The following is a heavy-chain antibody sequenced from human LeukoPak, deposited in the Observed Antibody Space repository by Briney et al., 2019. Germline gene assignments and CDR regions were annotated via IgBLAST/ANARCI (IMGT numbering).Heavy chain of an antibody. Sequence: ASVKVSCKVSGYTLTELSMHWVRQAPGKGLEWMGGFDPEDGETIYAQKFQGRVTMTEDTSTDTAYMELSSLRSEGTAVYYCATGLDWELLIDYWGQGTLVTVSS. J-gene: IGHJ4*02. CDR3: ATGLDWELLIDY. CDR1: GYTLTELS. D-gene: IGHD1-26*01. CDR2: FDPEDGET. V-gene: IGHV1-24*01.